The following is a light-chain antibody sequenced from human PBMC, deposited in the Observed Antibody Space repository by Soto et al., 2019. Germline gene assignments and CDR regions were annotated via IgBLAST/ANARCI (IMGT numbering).Light chain of an antibody. CDR2: EAS. V-gene: IGLV2-23*02. J-gene: IGLJ2*01. Sequence: QSVLTQPASVSGSPGQSITISCSGTSSDVGSYNLVSWYQQHPGKAPQLMIYEASKRPSGVSDRFSGPKSGNTASLTISGLQAEDEADYYCCSYAGSNTFVFGGGTKLTVL. CDR3: CSYAGSNTFV. CDR1: SSDVGSYNL.